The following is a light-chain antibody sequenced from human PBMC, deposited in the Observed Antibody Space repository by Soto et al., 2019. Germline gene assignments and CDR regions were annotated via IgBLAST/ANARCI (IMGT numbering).Light chain of an antibody. V-gene: IGLV3-21*02. CDR3: QVWGSGTNLYV. Sequence: SYELTQPPSVSVAPGQTASIPCGGNNIGSRSVHWYQHKPGQAPVLVVYDDSDRPSGIPERFSGSNSGNTATLTITRVEAGDEADYYCQVWGSGTNLYVFGTGTKLTVL. CDR1: NIGSRS. CDR2: DDS. J-gene: IGLJ1*01.